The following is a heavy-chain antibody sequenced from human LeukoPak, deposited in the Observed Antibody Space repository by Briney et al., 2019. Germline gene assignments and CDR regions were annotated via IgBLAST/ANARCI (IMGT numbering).Heavy chain of an antibody. Sequence: GSLRLSCAASGFTFSSYGMGWVRQPPGKGLEWIGEINHSGSTNYNPSLKSRVTISVDTSKNQFSLKLSSVTAADTAVYYCANQDSSGLDYWGQGTLVTVSS. J-gene: IGHJ4*02. CDR1: GFTFSSYG. CDR3: ANQDSSGLDY. CDR2: INHSGST. V-gene: IGHV4-34*08. D-gene: IGHD3-22*01.